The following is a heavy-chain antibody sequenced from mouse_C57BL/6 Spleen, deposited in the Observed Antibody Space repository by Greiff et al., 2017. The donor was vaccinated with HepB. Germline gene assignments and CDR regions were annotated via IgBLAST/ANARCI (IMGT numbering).Heavy chain of an antibody. CDR2: IDPSDSYT. Sequence: QVQLQQPGAELVKPGASVKLSCKASGYTFTSYWMQWVKQRPGQGLEWIGEIDPSDSYTNYNQKFKGKATLTVDTSSSTAYMQLSSLTSEDSAVYYCARRGAYYSKSYFDYWGQGTTLTVSS. CDR1: GYTFTSYW. D-gene: IGHD2-5*01. CDR3: ARRGAYYSKSYFDY. J-gene: IGHJ2*01. V-gene: IGHV1-50*01.